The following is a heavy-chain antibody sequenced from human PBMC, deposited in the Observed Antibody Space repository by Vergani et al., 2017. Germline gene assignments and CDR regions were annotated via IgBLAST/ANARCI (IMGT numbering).Heavy chain of an antibody. V-gene: IGHV3-23*01. CDR2: ISGSGGNT. Sequence: EVQLLESGGGLVQPGGSLRLSCGASGFTFSSYAMTWVRQAPGKGLEWVSAISGSGGNTFYTDSVKGRFTISRDNSKDTLYLQMNSLRVEDTAIYYCAKARDPNCKGGNCYSYYYGLDLWLQGTTVTVSS. D-gene: IGHD2-15*01. J-gene: IGHJ6*02. CDR1: GFTFSSYA. CDR3: AKARDPNCKGGNCYSYYYGLDL.